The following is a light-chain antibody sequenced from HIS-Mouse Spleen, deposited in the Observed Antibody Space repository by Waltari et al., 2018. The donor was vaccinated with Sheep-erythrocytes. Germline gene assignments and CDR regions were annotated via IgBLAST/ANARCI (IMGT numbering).Light chain of an antibody. CDR2: QDS. V-gene: IGLV3-1*01. J-gene: IGLJ2*01. Sequence: SYELTQPPSVSVSPGQTASITCSGDKLGDKYACWYQQKPGQSPVLVIYQDSKRPSGLPGRFPGSNAGNTATLTISGTQAMDEADYYCQAWDSSTAVFGGGTKLTVL. CDR3: QAWDSSTAV. CDR1: KLGDKY.